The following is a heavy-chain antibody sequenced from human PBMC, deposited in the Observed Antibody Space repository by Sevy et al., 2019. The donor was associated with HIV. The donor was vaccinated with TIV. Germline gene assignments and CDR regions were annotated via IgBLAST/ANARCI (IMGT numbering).Heavy chain of an antibody. CDR3: ARVKGIAVAGIGRHAFDI. V-gene: IGHV1-2*06. D-gene: IGHD6-19*01. CDR2: INPNSGGT. CDR1: GYTFTGYY. J-gene: IGHJ3*02. Sequence: ASVKVSCKASGYTFTGYYMHWVRQAPGQGLEWMGRINPNSGGTNYAQKFQGRVTMTRDTSISTACMELSRLRSDGTAVYYSARVKGIAVAGIGRHAFDIWGQGTMVTVSS.